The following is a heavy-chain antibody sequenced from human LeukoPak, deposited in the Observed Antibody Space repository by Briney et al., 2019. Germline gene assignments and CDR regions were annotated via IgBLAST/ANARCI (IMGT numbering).Heavy chain of an antibody. CDR3: ARDREQWLVRGWFDP. D-gene: IGHD6-19*01. V-gene: IGHV3-11*01. J-gene: IGHJ5*02. CDR2: ISSSGSTI. CDR1: GFTFSDYY. Sequence: GGSLRLSCAASGFTFSDYYMSWIRQAPGKGLEWVSYISSSGSTIYYADSVKGRFTISRDNAKNSLYLQMNSLRAEDTAVYYCARDREQWLVRGWFDPWGQGTLVTVSS.